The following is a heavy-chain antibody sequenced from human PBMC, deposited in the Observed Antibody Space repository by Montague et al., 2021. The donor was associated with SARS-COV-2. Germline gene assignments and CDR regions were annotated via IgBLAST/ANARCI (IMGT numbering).Heavy chain of an antibody. J-gene: IGHJ4*02. CDR1: GGSISSYY. D-gene: IGHD3-3*01. CDR3: ARAPVAHITIFGVVTSFDY. CDR2: IYYSGST. V-gene: IGHV4-59*01. Sequence: SETLSLTCTVSGGSISSYYWSWIRQPPGKGLEWIGYIYYSGSTNYNPSLTRRVTISVDTSKNQFSLKLSSVTAADTAVYYCARAPVAHITIFGVVTSFDYWGQGTLVTVSS.